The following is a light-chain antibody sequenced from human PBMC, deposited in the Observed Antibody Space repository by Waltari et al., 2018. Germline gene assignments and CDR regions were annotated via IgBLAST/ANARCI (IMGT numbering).Light chain of an antibody. J-gene: IGKJ2*01. CDR1: QSIKSH. CDR3: QQYNNWPLYT. Sequence: ETVMTQSPAILSVSPGESATLSCRASQSIKSHLAWYQQKPGQAPRLLIYGASTRAAGIPARFSGGGSGTEVILTISSLQSEDFATYHCQQYNNWPLYTFGQGTKLEI. CDR2: GAS. V-gene: IGKV3-15*01.